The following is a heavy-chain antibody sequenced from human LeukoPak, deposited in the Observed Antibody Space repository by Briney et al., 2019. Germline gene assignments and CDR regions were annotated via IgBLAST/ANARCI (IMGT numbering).Heavy chain of an antibody. J-gene: IGHJ4*02. V-gene: IGHV1-2*02. CDR3: ARGYCSSTSCYDMGGY. CDR2: INPNSGGT. Sequence: GASVKASCKAFGYTFTGYYMHWVRQAPGQGLEWMGWINPNSGGTNYAQKFQGRVTMTRDTSISTAYMELSRLRSDDTAMYYCARGYCSSTSCYDMGGYWGQGTLVTVSS. D-gene: IGHD2-2*01. CDR1: GYTFTGYY.